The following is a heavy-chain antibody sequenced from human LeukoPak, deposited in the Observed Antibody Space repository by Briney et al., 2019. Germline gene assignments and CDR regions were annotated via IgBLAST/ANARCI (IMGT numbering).Heavy chain of an antibody. CDR3: AKAGAYDSSGSFDY. CDR2: ISWNSGGI. Sequence: GGSLRLSCAASGFTFDDYAMHWVRQAPGKGLEWVSGISWNSGGIGYADSVKGRFTISRDNAKNSLYLQMNSLRAEDTALYYCAKAGAYDSSGSFDYWGQGTLVTVSS. V-gene: IGHV3-9*01. D-gene: IGHD3-22*01. J-gene: IGHJ4*02. CDR1: GFTFDDYA.